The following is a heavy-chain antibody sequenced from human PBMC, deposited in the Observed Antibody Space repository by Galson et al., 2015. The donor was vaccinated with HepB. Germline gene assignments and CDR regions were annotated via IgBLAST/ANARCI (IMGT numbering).Heavy chain of an antibody. J-gene: IGHJ3*02. Sequence: SLRLSCAASGFTVSSNYMSWVRQAPGKGLEWVSVIYSGGSTYYADSVKGRFTISRDNSKNTLYLQMNSLRAEDTAVYYCARGMVVRPYAFDIWGQGTMVTVSS. V-gene: IGHV3-53*01. CDR3: ARGMVVRPYAFDI. CDR2: IYSGGST. CDR1: GFTVSSNY. D-gene: IGHD3-22*01.